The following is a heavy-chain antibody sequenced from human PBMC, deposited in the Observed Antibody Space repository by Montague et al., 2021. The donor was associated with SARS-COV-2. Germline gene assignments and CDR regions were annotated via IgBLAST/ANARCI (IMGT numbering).Heavy chain of an antibody. J-gene: IGHJ5*02. D-gene: IGHD5-24*01. CDR3: AGEDRWNWFDP. V-gene: IGHV4-59*01. CDR1: GGSISSDY. CDR2: IYYRGTT. Sequence: SETLSLTCSVSGGSISSDYWSWIRQSPGKGLEWIGYIYYRGTTNYNPSLKRRVTFSVGTSKNQFSLKLISVTAADTAVYFCAGEDRWNWFDPWGQGVLVTASS.